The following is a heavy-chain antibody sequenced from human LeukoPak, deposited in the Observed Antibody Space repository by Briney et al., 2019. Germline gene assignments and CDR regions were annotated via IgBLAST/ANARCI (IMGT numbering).Heavy chain of an antibody. CDR2: ISYDGSHK. CDR1: GFTFSNYA. J-gene: IGHJ4*02. D-gene: IGHD6-13*01. V-gene: IGHV3-30*04. Sequence: GGSLRLSCAASGFTFSNYAMHWVRQVPGKGLEWVAVISYDGSHKYYADSVRGRFTISRDSSKNTLYLQMNSLRAEDTAVYYCVRGAYSSSWLNCDYWGEGTLVTVSS. CDR3: VRGAYSSSWLNCDY.